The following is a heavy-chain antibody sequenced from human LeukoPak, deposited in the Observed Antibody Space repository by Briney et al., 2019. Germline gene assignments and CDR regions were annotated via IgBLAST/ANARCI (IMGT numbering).Heavy chain of an antibody. CDR1: GFTFSSYW. CDR2: IASDGNNR. CDR3: ARGRPHGNDY. D-gene: IGHD4-23*01. J-gene: IGHJ4*02. V-gene: IGHV3-74*01. Sequence: PGGSLRLSCAASGFTFSSYWMNWVRRVPGKGLVWVSRIASDGNNRDYADSVKGRFTISRDNAKNTLYLQMNSLRVEDTAVYYCARGRPHGNDYWGQGTLVTVSS.